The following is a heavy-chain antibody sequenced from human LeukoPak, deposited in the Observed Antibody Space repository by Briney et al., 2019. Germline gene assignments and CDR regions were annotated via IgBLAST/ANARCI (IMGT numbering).Heavy chain of an antibody. V-gene: IGHV3-21*01. CDR3: ARGGSGSYLDY. J-gene: IGHJ4*02. D-gene: IGHD1-26*01. CDR2: ISSSSSYI. CDR1: GFTFRNYL. Sequence: GGSLRLSCAASGFTFRNYLMNWVRQAPGKGLEWVSSISSSSSYIYYADSVKGRFTISRDNAKNSLYLQMNSLRAEDTAVYYCARGGSGSYLDYWGQGTLVTVSS.